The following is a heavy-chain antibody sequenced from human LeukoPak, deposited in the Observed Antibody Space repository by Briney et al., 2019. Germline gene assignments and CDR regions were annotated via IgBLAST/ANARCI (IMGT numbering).Heavy chain of an antibody. V-gene: IGHV4-4*07. CDR1: GGSISSYY. D-gene: IGHD1-26*01. CDR2: IYTSGST. CDR3: ARVDSGSYHSYFDY. J-gene: IGHJ4*02. Sequence: PSETLSLTCTVSGGSISSYYWSWIRQPAGKGLEWIGCIYTSGSTNYNPSLKSRVTMSVDTSKNQFSLKLSSVTAADTAVYYCARVDSGSYHSYFDYWGQGTLVTVSS.